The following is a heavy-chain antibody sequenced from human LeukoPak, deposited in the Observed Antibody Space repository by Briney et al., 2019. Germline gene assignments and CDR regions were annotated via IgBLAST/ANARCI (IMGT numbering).Heavy chain of an antibody. CDR2: IYSSGST. Sequence: WETLSLTCTVSGGSISSYYWSWIRQPPGKGLEWIGYIYSSGSTNYNPSLKSRVTIFVDTSKNQFSLKLSSVTAADTAVYYCARRSSTWSFDYWGQGTLVTVSS. D-gene: IGHD6-13*01. CDR3: ARRSSTWSFDY. CDR1: GGSISSYY. J-gene: IGHJ4*02. V-gene: IGHV4-59*08.